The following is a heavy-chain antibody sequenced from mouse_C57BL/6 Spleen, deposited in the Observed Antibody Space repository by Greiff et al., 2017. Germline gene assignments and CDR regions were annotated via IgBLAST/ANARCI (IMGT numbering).Heavy chain of an antibody. V-gene: IGHV1-50*01. CDR2: IDPSDSYT. J-gene: IGHJ1*03. CDR3: ARGGYDGWYFDV. Sequence: QVQLQQSGAELVKPGASVKLSCKASGYTFTSYWMQWVKQRPGQGLEWIGEIDPSDSYTNYNQKFKGKATLTVDTSSSTAYMQLSSLTSEDSAVYYCARGGYDGWYFDVWGTGTTVTVSS. CDR1: GYTFTSYW. D-gene: IGHD2-2*01.